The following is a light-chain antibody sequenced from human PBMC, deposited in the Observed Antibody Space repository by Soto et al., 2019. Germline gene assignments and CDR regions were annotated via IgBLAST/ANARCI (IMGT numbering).Light chain of an antibody. CDR2: NGS. V-gene: IGKV2-30*01. J-gene: IGKJ2*01. CDR1: QSLVYSDGKTP. CDR3: RQRKHCPPYT. Sequence: DVVMTQSPLSLPVTLGQPASISCRSSQSLVYSDGKTPLNWFQQRPGQSPRRLIYNGSNRVSGGPARFIGSGAGTDVTLKISRVEDEDVGVSYCRQRKHCPPYTFGQGTKLEIK.